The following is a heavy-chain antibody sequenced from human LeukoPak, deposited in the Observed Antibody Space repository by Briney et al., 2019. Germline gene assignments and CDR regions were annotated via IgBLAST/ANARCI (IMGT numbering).Heavy chain of an antibody. D-gene: IGHD6-13*01. Sequence: GGSLRLSCAASGFTFDDYAMHWVRQAPGKGLEWVSGISWNSGSIGYADSVKGRFTISRDNAKNSLYLQMNSLRAEDTALYYCAKTQSSSWYTGFCDYWAREPWSPSPQ. CDR2: ISWNSGSI. CDR3: AKTQSSSWYTGFCDY. V-gene: IGHV3-9*01. J-gene: IGHJ4*02. CDR1: GFTFDDYA.